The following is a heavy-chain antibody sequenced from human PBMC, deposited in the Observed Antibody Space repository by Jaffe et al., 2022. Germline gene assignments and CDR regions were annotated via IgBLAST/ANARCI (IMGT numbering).Heavy chain of an antibody. CDR3: ARRPTEYDFWSGYPPLDV. CDR1: GFTFSSYS. J-gene: IGHJ6*04. CDR2: ISSSSSYI. D-gene: IGHD3-3*01. V-gene: IGHV3-21*01. Sequence: EVQLVESGGGLVKPGGSLRLSCAASGFTFSSYSMNWVRQAPGKGLEWVSSISSSSSYIYYADSVKGRFTISRDNAKNSLYLQMNSLRAEDTAVYYCARRPTEYDFWSGYPPLDVWGKGTTVTVSS.